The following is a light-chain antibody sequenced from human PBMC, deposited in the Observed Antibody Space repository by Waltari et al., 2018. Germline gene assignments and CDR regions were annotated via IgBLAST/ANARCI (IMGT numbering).Light chain of an antibody. CDR1: ARAKTS. Sequence: SYELTQPSSVSVSPGQTARIACSGDARAKTSARWFQRKPGQAPVILRYKDTARASEIPERFSGSKSGTTVTLTISGAQVEDEADYHCYSAADNTWVFGGGTKLTVL. CDR2: KDT. J-gene: IGLJ3*02. V-gene: IGLV3-27*01. CDR3: YSAADNTWV.